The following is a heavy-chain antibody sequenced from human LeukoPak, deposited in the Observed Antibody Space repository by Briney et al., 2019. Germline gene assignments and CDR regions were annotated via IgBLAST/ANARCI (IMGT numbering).Heavy chain of an antibody. Sequence: GSLRLSCAASGFTFSSYAMSWVRQAPGKGLEWVSAISGSGGSTYYADSVKGRFTISRDNPKNTLYLQMNSLRAEDTAVYYCAKDGGDDSSGYDAFDIWGQGTMVTVSS. CDR3: AKDGGDDSSGYDAFDI. D-gene: IGHD3-22*01. CDR2: ISGSGGST. V-gene: IGHV3-23*01. CDR1: GFTFSSYA. J-gene: IGHJ3*02.